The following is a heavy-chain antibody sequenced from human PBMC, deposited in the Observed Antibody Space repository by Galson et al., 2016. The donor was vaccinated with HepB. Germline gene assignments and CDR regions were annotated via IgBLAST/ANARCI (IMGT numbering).Heavy chain of an antibody. CDR2: ISGSGDET. CDR1: GFTFSSYA. D-gene: IGHD3-10*01. J-gene: IGHJ2*01. Sequence: SLRLSCAASGFTFSSYAMVWVRQAPGKGLDWVSTISGSGDETNYADSVKGRFTFSRDNSKNTLYLQMTSLRAEDTAVYYCASGIAVTTSNSFWYSDLWGRGTLVTVSS. CDR3: ASGIAVTTSNSFWYSDL. V-gene: IGHV3-23*01.